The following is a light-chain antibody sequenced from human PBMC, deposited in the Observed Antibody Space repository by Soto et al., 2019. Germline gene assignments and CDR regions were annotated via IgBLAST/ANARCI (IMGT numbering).Light chain of an antibody. CDR2: AAS. CDR3: QQYYSYPQT. Sequence: AIRMTQSPSSFSASTGDRVTITCRASQGISSYLAWYQQKPGKAPNLLIYAASTLQSGVPSRFSGSGSGTDFTLTISCLQSEDFATYYCQQYYSYPQTFGQGTKVEIK. CDR1: QGISSY. J-gene: IGKJ1*01. V-gene: IGKV1-8*01.